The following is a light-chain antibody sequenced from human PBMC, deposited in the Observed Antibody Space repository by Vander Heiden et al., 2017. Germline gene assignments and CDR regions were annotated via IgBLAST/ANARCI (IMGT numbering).Light chain of an antibody. CDR2: QDS. V-gene: IGLV3-1*01. CDR1: KVGDKY. Sequence: SYELTKPPSVSVSPGQTASITCSGDKVGDKYACWYQQKPGQSPVLVIYQDSKRPSGIPERFSGSNSGNTATLTISGTQAMDEADYYCQAWDSSTAVFGGGTKLTVL. CDR3: QAWDSSTAV. J-gene: IGLJ3*02.